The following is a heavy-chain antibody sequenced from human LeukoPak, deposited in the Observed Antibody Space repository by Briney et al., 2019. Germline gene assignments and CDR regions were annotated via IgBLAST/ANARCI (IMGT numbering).Heavy chain of an antibody. Sequence: SQTLSLTCAISGDSFSSNSAAWNWIRQSPSRDLEWLGRTYYRSKWYDDYAVSVKSRITINTDTSKNQFSLQLNSVTPEDTAVYYCARGRGSGWWGGDGCDIWGQGKRVTVSS. D-gene: IGHD6-19*01. CDR1: GDSFSSNSAA. CDR2: TYYRSKWYD. J-gene: IGHJ3*02. V-gene: IGHV6-1*01. CDR3: ARGRGSGWWGGDGCDI.